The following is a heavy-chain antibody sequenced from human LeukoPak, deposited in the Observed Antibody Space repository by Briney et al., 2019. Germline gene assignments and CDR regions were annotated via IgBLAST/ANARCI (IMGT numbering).Heavy chain of an antibody. CDR3: VRTRRSIVATIFDY. D-gene: IGHD5-12*01. V-gene: IGHV1-18*01. CDR2: VNFYNGNT. J-gene: IGHJ4*02. CDR1: GYTLSDYG. Sequence: GASVKVSCTASGYTLSDYGISWVRQARGQGLEWMGWVNFYNGNTKYAEKFQGRLTMTRDTPTSTAYMEVRSLRPDDTAIYYCVRTRRSIVATIFDYWGQGALITVSS.